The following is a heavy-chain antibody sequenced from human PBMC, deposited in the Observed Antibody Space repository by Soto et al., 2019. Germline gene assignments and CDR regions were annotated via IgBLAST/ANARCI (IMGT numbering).Heavy chain of an antibody. J-gene: IGHJ5*02. CDR2: IFSNDEK. CDR1: GFSLSNAGLG. CDR3: ASTYSTSWYWFDP. V-gene: IGHV2-26*04. D-gene: IGHD6-13*01. Sequence: QVTVKESGPVLVKPTETLTLTCTASGFSLSNAGLGVSWIRQPPGKALEWLAHIFSNDEKSYSTSLKSRLTISXDXSKSQVVLTMTNMDPVDTATYYCASTYSTSWYWFDPWGQGTLVTVSS.